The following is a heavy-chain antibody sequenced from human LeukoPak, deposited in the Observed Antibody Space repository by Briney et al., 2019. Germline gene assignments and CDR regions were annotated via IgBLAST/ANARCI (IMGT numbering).Heavy chain of an antibody. CDR3: ARDDNWNDKPFDL. J-gene: IGHJ4*02. CDR1: GFTFSDYS. V-gene: IGHV3-21*01. Sequence: PGGSLRLSCAASGFTFSDYSMKWVRQAPGKGLEWVSSISTSSSHIYYADSLKGRFTVSRDNAKNSLYLQMNNLRAEDTAVYYCARDDNWNDKPFDLWGPGTLVTVSS. CDR2: ISTSSSHI. D-gene: IGHD1-20*01.